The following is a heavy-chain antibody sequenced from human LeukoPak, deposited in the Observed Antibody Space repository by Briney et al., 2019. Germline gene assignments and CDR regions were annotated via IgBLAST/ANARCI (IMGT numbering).Heavy chain of an antibody. J-gene: IGHJ4*02. CDR3: ARRKAVAGYTFDY. V-gene: IGHV4-34*01. CDR1: GGSFSGYY. Sequence: PSETLSLTCAVYGGSFSGYYWSWIRQPPGKGLEWIGEINHSGNTNYNPSLKSRVTISVDTSKNQFSLKLSSVTAADTAAYYCARRKAVAGYTFDYWGQGTLVTVSS. CDR2: INHSGNT. D-gene: IGHD6-19*01.